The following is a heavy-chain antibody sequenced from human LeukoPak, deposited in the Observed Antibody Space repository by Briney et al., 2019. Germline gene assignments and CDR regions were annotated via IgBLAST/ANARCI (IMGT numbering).Heavy chain of an antibody. CDR2: ISSSSSYI. CDR1: GFTFSSYS. J-gene: IGHJ4*02. D-gene: IGHD1-1*01. V-gene: IGHV3-21*01. CDR3: ARCTTGKTFGSLREIKKSREIDY. Sequence: PEGSLRLSCAASGFTFSSYSMNWVRQAPGKGLEWVSSISSSSSYINYADSVRGRFTISRDNAKNSLFLQMDSLRGEDTAVYYCARCTTGKTFGSLREIKKSREIDYWGQGTLVTVSS.